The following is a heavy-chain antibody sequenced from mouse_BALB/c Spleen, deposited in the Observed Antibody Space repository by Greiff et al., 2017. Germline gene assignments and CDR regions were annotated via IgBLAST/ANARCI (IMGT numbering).Heavy chain of an antibody. CDR2: ISSGGSYT. CDR3: ARDQSYAMDY. CDR1: GFTFSSYA. V-gene: IGHV5-9-4*01. J-gene: IGHJ4*01. Sequence: EVNLVESGGGLVKPGGSLKLSCAASGFTFSSYAMSWVRQSPEKRLEWVAEISSGGSYTYYPDTVTGRFTISRDNAKNTLYLEMSSLRSEDTAMYYCARDQSYAMDYWGQGTSVTVSS.